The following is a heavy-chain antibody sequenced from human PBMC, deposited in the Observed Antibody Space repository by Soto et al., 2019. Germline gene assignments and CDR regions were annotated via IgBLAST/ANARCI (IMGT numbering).Heavy chain of an antibody. CDR2: ISWNSGSI. CDR3: EKVGLYGWPNAAFDI. J-gene: IGHJ3*02. V-gene: IGHV3-9*01. CDR1: GFTFDDYA. Sequence: GWSLRLSCAASGFTFDDYAMHWVRQAPGKGLEWVSGISWNSGSIGYADSVKGRFTISRDNAKNSLYLQMNSLRAEDTALYYCEKVGLYGWPNAAFDIWGQGTMLTVSS. D-gene: IGHD2-8*01.